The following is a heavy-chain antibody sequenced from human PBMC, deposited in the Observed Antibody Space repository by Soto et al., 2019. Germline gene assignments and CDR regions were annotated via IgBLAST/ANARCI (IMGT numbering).Heavy chain of an antibody. CDR3: AKGRITKNGAFDI. V-gene: IGHV3-30*18. CDR1: GFTFSSYG. J-gene: IGHJ3*02. Sequence: QVQLVESGGGVVQPGRSLRLSCAASGFTFSSYGMHWVRQAPGKGLEWVAVISYDGSNKYYADSVKGRFTISRDNSKNALYLQMNSRRAEDTAVYYCAKGRITKNGAFDIGGQGTMVTVSS. CDR2: ISYDGSNK. D-gene: IGHD3-10*01.